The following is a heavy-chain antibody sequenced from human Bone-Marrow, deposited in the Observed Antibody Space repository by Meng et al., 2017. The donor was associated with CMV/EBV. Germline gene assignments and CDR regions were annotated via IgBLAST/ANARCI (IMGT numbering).Heavy chain of an antibody. Sequence: SETLSLTCTVSGGSISSYYWSWILQPPGKGLEWIGYIYYSGSTNYNPSLKSRVTISVDTSKNQFSLKLSSVTAADTAVYYCARDTETSYRIAAAGTGGDYWGQGTLVTVSS. V-gene: IGHV4-59*12. CDR1: GGSISSYY. CDR3: ARDTETSYRIAAAGTGGDY. D-gene: IGHD6-13*01. CDR2: IYYSGST. J-gene: IGHJ4*02.